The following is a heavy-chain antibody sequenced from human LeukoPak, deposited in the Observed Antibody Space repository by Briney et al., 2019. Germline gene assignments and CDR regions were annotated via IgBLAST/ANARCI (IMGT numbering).Heavy chain of an antibody. J-gene: IGHJ2*01. CDR3: ARGPSIAAAGSSFNWYFDL. Sequence: GGSLRLSCAASGFTFSSYWMSWVRQAPGKGLEWVANIKQDGSEKYYVDSVKGRFTISRDNAKNSLYLQMNSLRAEDTAVYYCARGPSIAAAGSSFNWYFDLWGRGTLVTVSS. CDR2: IKQDGSEK. CDR1: GFTFSSYW. V-gene: IGHV3-7*01. D-gene: IGHD6-13*01.